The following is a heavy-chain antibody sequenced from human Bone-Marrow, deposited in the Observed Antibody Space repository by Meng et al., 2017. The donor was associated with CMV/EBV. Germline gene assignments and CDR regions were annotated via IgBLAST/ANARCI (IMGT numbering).Heavy chain of an antibody. CDR3: AKDRGGSGWYVDAFDI. CDR1: GFTFSSYG. J-gene: IGHJ3*02. CDR2: IRYDGSNK. Sequence: GESLKISCAASGFTFSSYGMHWVRQAPGKGLEWVAFIRYDGSNKYYADSVKGRFTIPRDNSKNTLYLQMNSLRAEDTAVYYCAKDRGGSGWYVDAFDIWGQGTMVTVSS. V-gene: IGHV3-30*02. D-gene: IGHD6-19*01.